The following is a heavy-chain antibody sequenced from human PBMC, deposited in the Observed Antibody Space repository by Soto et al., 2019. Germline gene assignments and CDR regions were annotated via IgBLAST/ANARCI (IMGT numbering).Heavy chain of an antibody. CDR1: GFFLRDFG. Sequence: GGSLRLSCVASGFFLRDFGMHWVRQAPGKGLEWVSVIWYDGSNTYQGESVKGRFTMSRDISKNTLYLQVDSLRPEDTAVYYYAIAMAGKWHPFSYWAPGPLVPVSS. CDR2: IWYDGSNT. D-gene: IGHD6-19*01. CDR3: AIAMAGKWHPFSY. J-gene: IGHJ4*01. V-gene: IGHV3-33*01.